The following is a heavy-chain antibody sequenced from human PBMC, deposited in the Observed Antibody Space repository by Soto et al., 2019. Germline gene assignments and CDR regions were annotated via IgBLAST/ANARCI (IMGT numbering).Heavy chain of an antibody. CDR1: GYSFANQA. D-gene: IGHD3-22*01. CDR2: ISGRSGNS. J-gene: IGHJ6*02. V-gene: IGHV1-18*01. Sequence: QVQLVQSGTEVKKPGASVKVSCKTSGYSFANQAINWVRQAPGQGLERVGWISGRSGNSNYAETVRCQVNMTTDTSTGTAYLELRALTPDDTAVYYCARGYDSSAYFYPLGDGMDVLGQGTTVTVSS. CDR3: ARGYDSSAYFYPLGDGMDV.